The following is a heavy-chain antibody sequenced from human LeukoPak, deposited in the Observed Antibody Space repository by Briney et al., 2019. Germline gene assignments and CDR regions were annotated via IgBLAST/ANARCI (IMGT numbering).Heavy chain of an antibody. J-gene: IGHJ4*02. CDR2: IDYSGDPT. D-gene: IGHD3-22*01. V-gene: IGHV3-53*05. CDR1: RFTLSSNE. Sequence: GGSLRLSCTASRFTLSSNEMTCNRQAPGKVLEWVSSIDYSGDPTYYADSVKGRFTISRDNSKNTLYLQMNSVRAEDTAVYYCAKDEYYETSGYRDWGQGTLVTV. CDR3: AKDEYYETSGYRD.